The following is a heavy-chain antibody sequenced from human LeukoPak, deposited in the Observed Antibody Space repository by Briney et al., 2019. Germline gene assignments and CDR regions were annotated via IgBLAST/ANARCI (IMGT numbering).Heavy chain of an antibody. J-gene: IGHJ4*02. V-gene: IGHV4-34*01. CDR3: AIAVAGKPHY. Sequence: GSLRLSCAVSGFSVSSFGMSWIRQPPGKGLEWIGEINHSGSTNYNPSLKSRVTISVDTSKNQFSLKLSSVTAADTAVYYCAIAVAGKPHYWGQGTLVTVSS. CDR2: INHSGST. CDR1: GFSVSSFG. D-gene: IGHD6-19*01.